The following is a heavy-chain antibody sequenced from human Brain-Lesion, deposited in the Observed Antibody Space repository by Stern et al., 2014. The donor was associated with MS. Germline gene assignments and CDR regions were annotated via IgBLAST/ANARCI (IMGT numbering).Heavy chain of an antibody. CDR2: IKEDGSEQ. CDR3: ARRVLVAMGGYPKTLDV. J-gene: IGHJ6*02. V-gene: IGHV3-7*01. CDR1: GFTFSRYW. D-gene: IGHD2-2*01. Sequence: EVQLVESGGVLVHPGGSLKLSCAASGFTFSRYWMTWVRQAPGKGLEWVANIKEDGSEQYYVDSVKGRFTMSRDNAKNSLYLQMNSLRAEDTAVYYCARRVLVAMGGYPKTLDVWGRGTTVTVSS.